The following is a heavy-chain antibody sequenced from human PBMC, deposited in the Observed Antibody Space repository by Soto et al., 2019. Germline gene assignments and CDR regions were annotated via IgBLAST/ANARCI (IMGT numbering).Heavy chain of an antibody. J-gene: IGHJ4*02. CDR1: GYSFKNYA. CDR2: ANEGSGNT. V-gene: IGHV1-3*01. Sequence: QVQIVQSGAEVKRPGASVRVSCRATGYSFKNYAVHWVRQAPGQRLEWMGFANEGSGNTRFSQKFQGRISITRDTSASTVYLDLSSLTSEDTAIYYCARDDRSVSGVVTLDHWGPGTLVTVSS. CDR3: ARDDRSVSGVVTLDH. D-gene: IGHD3-3*01.